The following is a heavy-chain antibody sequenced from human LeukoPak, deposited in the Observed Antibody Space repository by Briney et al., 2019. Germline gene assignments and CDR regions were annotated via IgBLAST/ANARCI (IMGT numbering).Heavy chain of an antibody. CDR2: INSDGSST. CDR3: AKDLYYDILTGPHY. Sequence: PGGSLRLSCAASGFTFSSYWMHWVRQAPGKGLVWVSRINSDGSSTSYADSVKGRFTISRDNSKNTLYLQMNSLRAEDTAVYYCAKDLYYDILTGPHYWGQGTLVTVSS. J-gene: IGHJ4*02. CDR1: GFTFSSYW. V-gene: IGHV3-74*01. D-gene: IGHD3-9*01.